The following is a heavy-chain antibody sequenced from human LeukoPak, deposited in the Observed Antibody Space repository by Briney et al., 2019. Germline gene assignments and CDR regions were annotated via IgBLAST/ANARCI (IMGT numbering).Heavy chain of an antibody. V-gene: IGHV4-38-2*02. Sequence: PSETLSLTCSVSGYSIGSAFYWGWIRQPPGKGLEWIGTIYHSGSTNYNPSLKSRVTMSLDTSKNQFSLKLNSVTAADTAVYYCARGLRGPNFDYWGQGTLVTVSS. D-gene: IGHD3-10*01. CDR3: ARGLRGPNFDY. J-gene: IGHJ4*02. CDR2: IYHSGST. CDR1: GYSIGSAFY.